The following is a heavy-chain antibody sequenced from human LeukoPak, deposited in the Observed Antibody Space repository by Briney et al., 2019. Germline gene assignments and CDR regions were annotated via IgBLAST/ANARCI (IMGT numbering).Heavy chain of an antibody. V-gene: IGHV4-61*01. Sequence: SETLSLTCTVSGDSISTSKSYWGWIRQPPGKGLEWIGYIYYSGSTNYNPSLKSRVTISVDTSKNQFSLKLSSVTAADTAVYYCARDESDYWGQGTLVTVSS. CDR2: IYYSGST. CDR3: ARDESDY. J-gene: IGHJ4*02. CDR1: GDSISTSKSY.